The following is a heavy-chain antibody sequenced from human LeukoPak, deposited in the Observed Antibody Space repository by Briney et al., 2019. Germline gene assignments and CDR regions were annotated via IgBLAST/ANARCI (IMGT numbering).Heavy chain of an antibody. CDR1: GYSISSGYY. CDR3: ARGYCSSTSCYIVDY. V-gene: IGHV4-38-2*01. J-gene: IGHJ4*02. Sequence: SETLSLTCAVSGYSISSGYYWGWIRQPPGKGLEWIGSIYHSGNTYYNPSLQSRVTMSVDTSKNQFSLKLSSVTAADTAVYYCARGYCSSTSCYIVDYWGQGTLVTVSS. CDR2: IYHSGNT. D-gene: IGHD2-2*01.